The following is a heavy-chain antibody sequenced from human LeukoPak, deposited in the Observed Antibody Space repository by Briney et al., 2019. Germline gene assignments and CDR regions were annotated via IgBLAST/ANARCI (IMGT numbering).Heavy chain of an antibody. V-gene: IGHV3-7*01. D-gene: IGHD6-19*01. CDR3: ARYGNGAWLAHYSFDI. CDR2: INQDGSEK. J-gene: IGHJ3*02. CDR1: GFALSNYW. Sequence: GGSLRLSCAASGFALSNYWMSWVRQAPGTGLEWVANINQDGSEKYYVDSVKGRFAISRDNAKNSLYLQMNSLRAEDTAVYYCARYGNGAWLAHYSFDIWGQGTMVTVSS.